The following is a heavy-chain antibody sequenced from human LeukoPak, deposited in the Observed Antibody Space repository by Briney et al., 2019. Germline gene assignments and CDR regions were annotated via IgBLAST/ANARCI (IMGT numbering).Heavy chain of an antibody. CDR3: ARSSGWYYFDY. D-gene: IGHD6-19*01. Sequence: SETLSLTCTVSGGSISSGSYYWSWIRQPAGKGLEGIGRIYTSGSTNYNPSLKSRVTISVDTSKNQFSLKLSSVTAADTAVYYCARSSGWYYFDYWGQGTLVTVSS. V-gene: IGHV4-61*02. CDR1: GGSISSGSYY. CDR2: IYTSGST. J-gene: IGHJ4*02.